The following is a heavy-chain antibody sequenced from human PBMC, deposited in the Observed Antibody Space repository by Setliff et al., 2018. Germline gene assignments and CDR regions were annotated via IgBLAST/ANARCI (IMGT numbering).Heavy chain of an antibody. Sequence: LSLTCTVSGGSISSGSYYWGWIRQPPRKGLEWIGSIHYSGSTYYNPSLKSRVTISVDTSKNQFSLKLDSVIVADTAVYYCAINPFNSGPPYYFDYWGQGTLVTVSS. CDR2: IHYSGST. CDR3: AINPFNSGPPYYFDY. D-gene: IGHD6-19*01. CDR1: GGSISSGSYY. J-gene: IGHJ4*02. V-gene: IGHV4-39*01.